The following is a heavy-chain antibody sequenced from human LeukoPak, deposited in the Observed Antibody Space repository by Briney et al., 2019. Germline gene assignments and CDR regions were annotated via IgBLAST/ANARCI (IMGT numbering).Heavy chain of an antibody. J-gene: IGHJ4*02. CDR2: INGDGRNI. Sequence: GGSLRLSCVASGFTFSSYWMHWVRQDPRKGLVWVSRINGDGRNINYADSVRGRFTISRDNAKNTLYLQMNSLRAEDTALYYCARGKGVVGDYFDFWGQGTLVTVSS. CDR1: GFTFSSYW. CDR3: ARGKGVVGDYFDF. V-gene: IGHV3-74*01. D-gene: IGHD2-15*01.